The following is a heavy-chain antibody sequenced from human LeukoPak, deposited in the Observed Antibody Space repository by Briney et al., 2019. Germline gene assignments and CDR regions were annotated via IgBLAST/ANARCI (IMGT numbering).Heavy chain of an antibody. CDR1: GYSFTSYW. V-gene: IGHV5-51*01. Sequence: GESLKISCKGSGYSFTSYWIGWVRQMPGKGLEWMGIIYPGDSDTRYSPSFQGQVTISADKSIGTAYLQWSSLKASDTAMYYCARQLSSSWSPYDYWGQGTLVTVSS. D-gene: IGHD6-13*01. CDR3: ARQLSSSWSPYDY. J-gene: IGHJ4*02. CDR2: IYPGDSDT.